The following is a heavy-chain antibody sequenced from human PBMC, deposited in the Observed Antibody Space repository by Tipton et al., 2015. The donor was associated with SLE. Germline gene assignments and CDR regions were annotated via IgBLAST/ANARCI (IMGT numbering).Heavy chain of an antibody. J-gene: IGHJ4*02. D-gene: IGHD3-10*01. V-gene: IGHV1-3*01. CDR2: INAGNGNT. Sequence: QLVQSGAEVKKPGASVKVSCKASGYTFTSYAMHWVRQAPGQRLEWMGWINAGNGNTKYSQKFQGRVTITRDTSASTAYMELSSLRSEDTAVYYCARHPPYGSASSYFDYWGQGTLVTVSS. CDR1: GYTFTSYA. CDR3: ARHPPYGSASSYFDY.